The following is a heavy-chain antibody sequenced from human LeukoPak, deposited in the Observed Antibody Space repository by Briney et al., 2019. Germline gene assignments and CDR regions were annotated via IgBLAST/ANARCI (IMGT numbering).Heavy chain of an antibody. Sequence: SETLSLTCAVYGGSFSGYYWSWIRQPPGKGLEWIEEINHSGSTNYNPSLKSRVTISVGTSKNQFSLKLSSVTAADTAVYYCARDSWFGELLFDYWGQGTLVTVSS. CDR3: ARDSWFGELLFDY. J-gene: IGHJ4*02. CDR2: INHSGST. D-gene: IGHD3-10*01. CDR1: GGSFSGYY. V-gene: IGHV4-34*01.